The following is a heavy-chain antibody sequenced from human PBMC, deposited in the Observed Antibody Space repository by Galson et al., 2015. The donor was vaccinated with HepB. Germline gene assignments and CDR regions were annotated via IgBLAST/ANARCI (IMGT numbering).Heavy chain of an antibody. Sequence: QSGAEVKKPGESLNISCQASGYNFNYYWIGWVRHMPGKGLEWMGVLSPGDSHFPYRPSFPGPVTMSADPAPGTAFLQWSSLKASDTAMYYCARQGGYSYENSGYFDYWGQGTLVTVSS. CDR2: LSPGDSHF. CDR3: ARQGGYSYENSGYFDY. J-gene: IGHJ4*02. V-gene: IGHV5-51*01. D-gene: IGHD3-22*01. CDR1: GYNFNYYW.